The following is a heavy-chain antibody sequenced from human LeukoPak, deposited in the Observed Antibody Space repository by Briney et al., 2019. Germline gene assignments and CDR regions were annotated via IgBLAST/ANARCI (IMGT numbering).Heavy chain of an antibody. CDR1: GGSISSSPYY. D-gene: IGHD2-15*01. V-gene: IGHV4-39*01. Sequence: SETLSLTCTVSGGSISSSPYYWDWIRQSPGKGLEWIGNIHYTGKTYYNPSLKSGVIISVDTSKNQFSLKVSSVTAADTAVYYCARGVAAFDFWGQGTAVTVSS. CDR2: IHYTGKT. J-gene: IGHJ4*02. CDR3: ARGVAAFDF.